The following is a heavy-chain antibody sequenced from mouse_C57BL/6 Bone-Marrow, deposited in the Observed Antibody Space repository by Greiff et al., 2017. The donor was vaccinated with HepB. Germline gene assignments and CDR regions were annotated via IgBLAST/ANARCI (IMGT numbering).Heavy chain of an antibody. CDR2: IHPNSGST. J-gene: IGHJ2*01. CDR1: GYTFTSYW. V-gene: IGHV1-64*01. CDR3: AREVYSNPFYFDY. Sequence: VQLQQSGAELVKPGASVKLSCKASGYTFTSYWMHWVKQRPGQGLEWIGMIHPNSGSTNYNEKFKSKATLTVDKSSSTAYMQLSSLTSEDSAVYYCAREVYSNPFYFDYWGQGTTLTVSS. D-gene: IGHD2-5*01.